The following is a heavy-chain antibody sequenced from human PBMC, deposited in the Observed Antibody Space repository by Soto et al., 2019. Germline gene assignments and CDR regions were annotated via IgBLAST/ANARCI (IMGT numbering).Heavy chain of an antibody. CDR1: GFSLSTSGVG. V-gene: IGHV2-5*02. Sequence: SGPTLVNPTQTLTLTCTFSGFSLSTSGVGVGWIRQPPGKALEWLALIYWDDDKRYSPSLKSRLTITKDTSKNQVVLTMTNMDPVDTATYYCAHLPFIVVGQGYNWFDPWGQGTLVPVSS. J-gene: IGHJ5*02. CDR2: IYWDDDK. CDR3: AHLPFIVVGQGYNWFDP. D-gene: IGHD2-15*01.